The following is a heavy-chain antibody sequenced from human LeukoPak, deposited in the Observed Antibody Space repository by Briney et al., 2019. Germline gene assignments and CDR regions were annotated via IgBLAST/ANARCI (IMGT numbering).Heavy chain of an antibody. CDR3: ARDLRSSYYFDY. D-gene: IGHD6-13*01. Sequence: GASVKVSCKASGGTFSSYAISWVRQAPGQGLEWMGIINPSGGSTSYAQKFQGRVTMTRDTSTSTVYMELSSLRSEDTAVYYCARDLRSSYYFDYWGQGTLVTVSS. CDR2: INPSGGST. J-gene: IGHJ4*02. V-gene: IGHV1-46*01. CDR1: GGTFSSYA.